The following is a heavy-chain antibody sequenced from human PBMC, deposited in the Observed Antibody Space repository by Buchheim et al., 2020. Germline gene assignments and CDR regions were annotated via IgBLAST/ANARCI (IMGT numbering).Heavy chain of an antibody. CDR2: INPSGGST. Sequence: QVQLVQSGAEVKKPGASVKVSCKASGYTFTSYYMHWVRQAPGQGLEWMGIINPSGGSTSYAQKFQGRATMTRDTSTSTVYMELSSLRSEDTAVYYCARDANLLLLLGYYYYGMDVWGQGTT. D-gene: IGHD3-22*01. CDR3: ARDANLLLLLGYYYYGMDV. CDR1: GYTFTSYY. J-gene: IGHJ6*02. V-gene: IGHV1-46*01.